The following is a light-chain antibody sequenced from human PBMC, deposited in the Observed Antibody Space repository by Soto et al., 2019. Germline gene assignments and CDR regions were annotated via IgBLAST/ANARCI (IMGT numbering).Light chain of an antibody. Sequence: IHMAEGPFPLCGSVGDRVTITCRASQTISSCLAWYQQKPGKAPKLLIYKASTLKSGVPSRFSGSGSGTEFTLTISSLQPDDFATYYCQHYNSYSEEFGQGTKVDIK. CDR3: QHYNSYSEE. CDR2: KAS. J-gene: IGKJ1*01. CDR1: QTISSC. V-gene: IGKV1-5*03.